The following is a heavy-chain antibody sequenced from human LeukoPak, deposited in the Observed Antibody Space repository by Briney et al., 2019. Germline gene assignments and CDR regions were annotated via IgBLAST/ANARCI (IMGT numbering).Heavy chain of an antibody. Sequence: TSETLSLTCTVSGGSISSSNYYWGWIRQPPGKGLEWIGSIYYSGTTYYSSSLKSRVIISVDTSKNQFSLKLSSVTATDTAVYYCARHEAQDFDYWGQGTLVTVSS. CDR1: GGSISSSNYY. CDR3: ARHEAQDFDY. V-gene: IGHV4-39*01. J-gene: IGHJ4*02. CDR2: IYYSGTT.